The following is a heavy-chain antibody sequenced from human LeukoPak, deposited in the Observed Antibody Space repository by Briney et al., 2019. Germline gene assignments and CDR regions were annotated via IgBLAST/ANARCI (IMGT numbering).Heavy chain of an antibody. CDR2: ISYDGSNK. J-gene: IGHJ4*02. D-gene: IGHD3-22*01. Sequence: PGRSLRLSCAASGVTFSSYAMHWVRQAPGKGLEWVAVISYDGSNKYYADSVKGRFTISRDNSKNTLYLQMNSLRAEDTAVYYCARGGTSRSYYYDSSGDGADYWGQGTLVTVSS. CDR1: GVTFSSYA. CDR3: ARGGTSRSYYYDSSGDGADY. V-gene: IGHV3-30-3*01.